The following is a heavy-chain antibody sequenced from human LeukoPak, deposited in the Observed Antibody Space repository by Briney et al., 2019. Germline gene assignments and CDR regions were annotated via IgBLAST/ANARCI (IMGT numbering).Heavy chain of an antibody. V-gene: IGHV3-48*01. CDR3: ARDGNYYYESSGYYQRPGISDY. Sequence: GGSLRLSCAASKFIFGTYAMNWVRQAPGKGLEWVSFISSSSSTIYYADSVKGRFTISRDNAKSSLYLQMNSLRAEDTAVYYCARDGNYYYESSGYYQRPGISDYWAREPWSPSP. J-gene: IGHJ4*02. CDR2: ISSSSSTI. CDR1: KFIFGTYA. D-gene: IGHD3-22*01.